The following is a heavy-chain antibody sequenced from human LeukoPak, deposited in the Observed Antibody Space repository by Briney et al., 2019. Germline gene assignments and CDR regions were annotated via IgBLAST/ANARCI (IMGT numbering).Heavy chain of an antibody. Sequence: GGALRLSCAASGFTFSGSAIHWVRQASGKGREWVGRIRTKASSYATGYAASVNGRFTISRDDSKNTAYLQMSSLKTEDTAVYYCTRLEGTAIANDYWGQGTLVTVSS. CDR1: GFTFSGSA. D-gene: IGHD5-18*01. CDR3: TRLEGTAIANDY. J-gene: IGHJ4*02. V-gene: IGHV3-73*01. CDR2: IRTKASSYAT.